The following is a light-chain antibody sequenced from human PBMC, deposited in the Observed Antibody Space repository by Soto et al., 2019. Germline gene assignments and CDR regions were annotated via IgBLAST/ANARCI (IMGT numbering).Light chain of an antibody. CDR3: QWRSDWPPRLT. CDR1: ESIGNY. CDR2: DAS. Sequence: EVVLTQSPATLSLSPGERATLSCRASESIGNYLAWYQQKLGQAPKLLIYDASHRAIGIPGRFSVDGSGTDFTLTMSIREPEDFAVYYCQWRSDWPPRLTFGGGTKVEIK. J-gene: IGKJ4*01. V-gene: IGKV3-11*01.